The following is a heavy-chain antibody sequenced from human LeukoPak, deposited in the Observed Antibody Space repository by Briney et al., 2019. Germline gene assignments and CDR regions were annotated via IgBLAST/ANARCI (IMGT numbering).Heavy chain of an antibody. V-gene: IGHV1-69*05. Sequence: SVKVSCKASGYTFTSYGISWVRQAPGQGLEWMGGIIPIFGTANYAQKFQGRVTITTDESTSTAYMELSSLRSEDTAVYYCAREEDTGYWGQGTLVTVSS. CDR2: IIPIFGTA. J-gene: IGHJ4*02. CDR3: AREEDTGY. D-gene: IGHD2-8*02. CDR1: GYTFTSYG.